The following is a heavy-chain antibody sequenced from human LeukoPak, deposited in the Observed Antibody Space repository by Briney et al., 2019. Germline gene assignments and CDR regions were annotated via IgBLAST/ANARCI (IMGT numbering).Heavy chain of an antibody. CDR3: TRDRSRAEDD. J-gene: IGHJ4*02. CDR1: GFNLNYYW. D-gene: IGHD1-14*01. Sequence: GGSLRLSCEASGFNLNYYWLGWVRQAPGKGLEWVALIHHDESEKYYVDSVKGRFTISRDNANNLLYLQMNSLRGEDTAVYYCTRDRSRAEDDWGQGTLVTVSS. CDR2: IHHDESEK. V-gene: IGHV3-7*01.